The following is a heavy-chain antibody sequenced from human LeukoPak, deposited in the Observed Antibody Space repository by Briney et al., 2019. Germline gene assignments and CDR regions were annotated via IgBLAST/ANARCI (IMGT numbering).Heavy chain of an antibody. CDR1: GGTFSSYA. CDR3: AREGAHIQAIDY. V-gene: IGHV1-69*01. Sequence: SVKVSCKASGGTFSSYAISWVRQAPGQGLEWMGGIIPIFGTANYAQKFQGRVTITADESTSTAYMELSSVRSEDTAVYYCAREGAHIQAIDYWGQGTLVTVSS. D-gene: IGHD1-26*01. CDR2: IIPIFGTA. J-gene: IGHJ4*02.